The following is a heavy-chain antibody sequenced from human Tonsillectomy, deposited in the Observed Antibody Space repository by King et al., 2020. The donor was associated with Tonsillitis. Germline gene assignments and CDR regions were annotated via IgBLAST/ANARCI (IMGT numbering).Heavy chain of an antibody. D-gene: IGHD6-13*01. CDR2: ISYDGSNK. J-gene: IGHJ6*02. Sequence: VQLVQSGGGVVQPGRSLRLSCAASGFTFSSYAMHWVRQAPGKGLEWVAVISYDGSNKYYADSVKGRFTISRDNSKNTLYLQMNSLRAEDTSVYYCARDSHSSSWLLYYYYGMDVWGQGTTVTVSS. CDR3: ARDSHSSSWLLYYYYGMDV. V-gene: IGHV3-30-3*01. CDR1: GFTFSSYA.